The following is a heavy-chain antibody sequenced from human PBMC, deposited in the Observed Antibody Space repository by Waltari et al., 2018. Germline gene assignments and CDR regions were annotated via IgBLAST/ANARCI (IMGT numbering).Heavy chain of an antibody. J-gene: IGHJ4*02. D-gene: IGHD2-21*01. CDR3: VKESAYITARVDYVDF. CDR1: GFSFSYCA. CDR2: ISAGSERT. Sequence: EVQLLESGGVFVQPGGSLRLSCAASGFSFSYCAMSWVRQGPGKGLEWVHAISAGSERTYYADAVKGRVTISRDNSKSTLYLQMNRLGVEDTAVYDCVKESAYITARVDYVDFWGQGTLITVSS. V-gene: IGHV3-23*01.